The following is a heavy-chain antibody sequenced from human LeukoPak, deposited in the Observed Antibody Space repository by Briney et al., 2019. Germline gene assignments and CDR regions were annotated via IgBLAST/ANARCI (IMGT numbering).Heavy chain of an antibody. CDR1: GGSFSGYY. V-gene: IGHV4-34*01. CDR2: INHSGST. J-gene: IGHJ4*02. Sequence: SETLSLTCAVYGGSFSGYYWSWIRQPPGKGLEWIGEINHSGSTNYNPSLKSRVTISVDTSKNQFSLKLSSVTAADTAVYYCARVRLWFGGPRPFDYWGQGTLVTVSS. D-gene: IGHD3-10*01. CDR3: ARVRLWFGGPRPFDY.